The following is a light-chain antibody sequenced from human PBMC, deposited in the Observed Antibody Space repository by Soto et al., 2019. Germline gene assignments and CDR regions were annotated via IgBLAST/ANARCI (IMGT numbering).Light chain of an antibody. V-gene: IGLV2-8*01. CDR3: SSYGGSNTVV. CDR1: SSDVGGYNY. Sequence: QSALTQPPSASGSPGQSVTISCTGSSSDVGGYNYVSWYQQPPGKAPKLMIYEVSKRPSGVPDRLSGSKSGNTASLTGSGLQAEDEADYYCSSYGGSNTVVFGGGTKLTVL. CDR2: EVS. J-gene: IGLJ2*01.